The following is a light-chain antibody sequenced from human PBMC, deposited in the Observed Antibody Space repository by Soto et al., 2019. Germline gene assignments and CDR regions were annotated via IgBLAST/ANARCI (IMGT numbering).Light chain of an antibody. CDR3: QQSYSTPLT. V-gene: IGKV1-39*01. CDR2: AAS. CDR1: ESISIY. Sequence: DIQMTQSPSSLSASVGDRVTITCRTSESISIYLNWYQQKPGKAPNLLIYAASSLQSGVPSRFSGSGSGADFTLTISSLQLEDLATYYCQQSYSTPLTFGGGTKVEIK. J-gene: IGKJ4*01.